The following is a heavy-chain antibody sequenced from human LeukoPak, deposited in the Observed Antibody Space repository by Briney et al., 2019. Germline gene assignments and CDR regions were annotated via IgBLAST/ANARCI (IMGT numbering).Heavy chain of an antibody. CDR1: GGSISSGSYY. J-gene: IGHJ5*02. D-gene: IGHD3-10*01. Sequence: SETLSLTCTVSGGSISSGSYYWSWIRQPAGKGLEWIGRIYTSGSTNYNPSLKSRVTISVDTSKNQFSLKLSSVTAADTAVYYCARVVMYYYGSGSPNWFDPWGQGTLVTVSS. CDR2: IYTSGST. CDR3: ARVVMYYYGSGSPNWFDP. V-gene: IGHV4-61*02.